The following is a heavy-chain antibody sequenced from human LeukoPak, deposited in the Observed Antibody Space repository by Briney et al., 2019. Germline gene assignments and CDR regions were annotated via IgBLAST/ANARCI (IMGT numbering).Heavy chain of an antibody. D-gene: IGHD6-19*01. CDR1: GFTFSSYW. Sequence: GGSLRLSCAASGFTFSSYWMHWVRQAPGKGLVWVSRINSDGSSTSYADSVKGRFTISRDNAKNTLYLQMNSLRAEDTAVYYCARGQSHPTGWYLKGESFQYWGQGTLVTVSS. CDR2: INSDGSST. CDR3: ARGQSHPTGWYLKGESFQY. V-gene: IGHV3-74*01. J-gene: IGHJ1*01.